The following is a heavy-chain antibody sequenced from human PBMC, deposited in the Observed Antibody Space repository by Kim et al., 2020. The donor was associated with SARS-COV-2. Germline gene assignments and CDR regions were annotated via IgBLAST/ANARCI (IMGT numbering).Heavy chain of an antibody. D-gene: IGHD3-10*01. CDR1: GFTFSTNA. V-gene: IGHV3-23*01. CDR3: AKDRSARGTYYFSDY. CDR2: IIDSGDIT. Sequence: GGSLRLSCAASGFTFSTNAMTWVRQAPGKGLEWVSSIIDSGDITYYADSMKGRFTISRDNSKNTLYLQIVSLRAEDSALYYCAKDRSARGTYYFSDYWGQGTLLTVSS. J-gene: IGHJ4*02.